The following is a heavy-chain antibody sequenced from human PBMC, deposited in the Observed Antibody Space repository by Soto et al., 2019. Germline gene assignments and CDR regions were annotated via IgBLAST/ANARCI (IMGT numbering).Heavy chain of an antibody. J-gene: IGHJ4*02. D-gene: IGHD3-22*01. CDR1: GDSVSSNSAA. CDR2: TYYRSKWYN. V-gene: IGHV6-1*01. Sequence: PSQTLSLTCAISGDSVSSNSAAWNWIRQSPSRGLEWLGRTYYRSKWYNDYAVSVKSRITINPDTSKNQFSLQLNSVTPEDTAVNYCEKISGYYCWALGPFDYWAQGPLVPASS. CDR3: EKISGYYCWALGPFDY.